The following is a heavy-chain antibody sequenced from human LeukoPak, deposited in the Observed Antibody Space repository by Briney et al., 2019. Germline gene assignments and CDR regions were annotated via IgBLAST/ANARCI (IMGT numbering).Heavy chain of an antibody. Sequence: SVKGWFTISTDNSKNTLYLQMNSLRVEDTAIYYCAKVSGYNNNWGALDYWGQGALVTVSS. CDR3: AKVSGYNNNWGALDY. V-gene: IGHV3-23*01. J-gene: IGHJ4*02. D-gene: IGHD6-13*01.